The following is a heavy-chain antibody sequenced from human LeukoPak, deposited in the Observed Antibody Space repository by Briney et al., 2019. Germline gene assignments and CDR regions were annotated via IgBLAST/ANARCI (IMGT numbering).Heavy chain of an antibody. CDR3: ARGFPPGSGSRGSHAFDV. Sequence: SETLSLTCAVSEMSFSAYYWNWISQSPGKGLEWVGEINYGGSTKYTPSLEGRGTILIDTSKNQFSLKLTSVTAADTAVYYCARGFPPGSGSRGSHAFDVWGQGTMVTVSS. V-gene: IGHV4-34*01. J-gene: IGHJ3*01. CDR2: INYGGST. CDR1: EMSFSAYY. D-gene: IGHD6-19*01.